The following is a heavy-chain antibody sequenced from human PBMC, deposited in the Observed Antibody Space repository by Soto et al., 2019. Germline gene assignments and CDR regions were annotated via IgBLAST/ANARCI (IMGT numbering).Heavy chain of an antibody. CDR3: ARHSWLQGTMGD. J-gene: IGHJ4*02. D-gene: IGHD5-12*01. CDR2: IYYSVST. Sequence: QLQLQESGPGLVKPSETLSLTCTVSGGYISSSSYYWGWIRQPPGKGLEWIGSIYYSVSTYYNPSLKSRVTISVDTSKNQFSLKLSSVTAADTAGYYCARHSWLQGTMGDWGQGTLVTVSS. V-gene: IGHV4-39*01. CDR1: GGYISSSSYY.